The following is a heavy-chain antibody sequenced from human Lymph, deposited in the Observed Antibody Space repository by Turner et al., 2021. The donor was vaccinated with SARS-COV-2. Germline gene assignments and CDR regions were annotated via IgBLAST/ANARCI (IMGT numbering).Heavy chain of an antibody. CDR2: IYSGGTT. D-gene: IGHD6-13*01. V-gene: IGHV3-53*02. CDR1: GIIVSRNY. J-gene: IGHJ6*02. Sequence: EVKLVETGGGLIQPGGSLGRSCAASGIIVSRNYMNWVRQAPGKGLEWVSVIYSGGTTYYADSVKGRFTISRDNSKNTLYLQMNSLRVEDTAVYYCARDLGTYGMDVWGQGTTVTVSS. CDR3: ARDLGTYGMDV.